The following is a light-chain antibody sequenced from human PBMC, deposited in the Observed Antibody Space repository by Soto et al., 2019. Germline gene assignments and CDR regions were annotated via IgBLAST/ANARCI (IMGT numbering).Light chain of an antibody. Sequence: DIVLTQSPDSLAVSLGERTTINCKSSQTILFSSNNKNYLAWYQQRPGQPPKLLIYWASTRASGVPARFSGSGSGTDFTLTISSLQAEDVAVYYCQQYYITPRTFGQGTRVEIK. J-gene: IGKJ1*01. CDR2: WAS. CDR3: QQYYITPRT. CDR1: QTILFSSNNKNY. V-gene: IGKV4-1*01.